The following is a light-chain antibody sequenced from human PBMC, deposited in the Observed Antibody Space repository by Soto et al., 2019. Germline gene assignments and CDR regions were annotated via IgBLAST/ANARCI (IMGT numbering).Light chain of an antibody. V-gene: IGKV3-15*01. CDR1: QSVSSN. J-gene: IGKJ1*01. CDR3: QQYNNWPRT. CDR2: GAS. Sequence: EIVMTQSPATLSVSPGERATLSCRASQSVSSNLAWYQQKPGQAPRLLIYGASPRATGIPSRFSGSGSGTEFTLTISSLQSEDFAVYYCQQYNNWPRTFGKRTKVEIK.